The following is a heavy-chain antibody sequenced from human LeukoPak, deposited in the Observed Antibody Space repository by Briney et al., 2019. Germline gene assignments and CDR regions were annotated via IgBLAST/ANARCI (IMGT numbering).Heavy chain of an antibody. Sequence: SETLSLNCAVYGGSFSGYYWTLIRQTPGKGLEWTGEISHTGNIINYNPSLKSRVTISVDSSKNQFSLRVTSVTAADTGVYYCARVPDITARPCDSWGPGTLVTVSS. V-gene: IGHV4-34*01. CDR2: ISHTGNII. D-gene: IGHD1-1*01. J-gene: IGHJ4*02. CDR3: ARVPDITARPCDS. CDR1: GGSFSGYY.